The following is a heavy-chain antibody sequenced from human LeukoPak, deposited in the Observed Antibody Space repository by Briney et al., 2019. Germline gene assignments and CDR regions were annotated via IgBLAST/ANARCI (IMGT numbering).Heavy chain of an antibody. D-gene: IGHD3-9*01. CDR3: AKGDPPTYYDILTGQDY. CDR1: GFTFSNYG. CDR2: ISAGGGST. V-gene: IGHV3-23*01. J-gene: IGHJ4*02. Sequence: GRSLRLSCAASGFTFSNYGMHWVRQAPGKGLEWVAGISAGGGSTYYADSVKGRFTISRDNSKNMLYLQLNSLRAEDTAVYYCAKGDPPTYYDILTGQDYWGQGTLVTVSS.